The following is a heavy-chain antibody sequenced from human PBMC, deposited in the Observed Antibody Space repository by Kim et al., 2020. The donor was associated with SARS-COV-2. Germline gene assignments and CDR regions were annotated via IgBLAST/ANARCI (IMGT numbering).Heavy chain of an antibody. V-gene: IGHV1-69*02. J-gene: IGHJ6*02. CDR3: ARAIITMVRGVTTLDSGYGMDV. CDR1: GGTFSSYT. Sequence: SVKVSCKASGGTFSSYTISWVRQAPGQGLEWMGRIIPILGIANYAQKFQGRVTITADKSTSTAYMELSSLRSEDTAVYYCARAIITMVRGVTTLDSGYGMDVWGQGTTVTVSS. CDR2: IIPILGIA. D-gene: IGHD3-10*01.